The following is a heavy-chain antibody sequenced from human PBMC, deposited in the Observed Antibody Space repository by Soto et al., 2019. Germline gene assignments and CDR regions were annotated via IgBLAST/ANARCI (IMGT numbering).Heavy chain of an antibody. J-gene: IGHJ4*02. CDR1: SVSNAW. V-gene: IGHV3-15*07. Sequence: SVSNAWMNWVRQAPGKGLEWVGRIKSKTDGGTTDYAAPVKGRFTISRDDSKNTLYLQMNSPKTEDTAVYYCTLSGGAGELRWGQGTLVTVSS. CDR2: IKSKTDGGTT. D-gene: IGHD1-26*01. CDR3: TLSGGAGELR.